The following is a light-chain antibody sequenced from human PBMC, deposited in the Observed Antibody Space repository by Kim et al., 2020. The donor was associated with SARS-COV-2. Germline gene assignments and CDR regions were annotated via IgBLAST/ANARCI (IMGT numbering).Light chain of an antibody. CDR2: AAS. CDR1: HDFGTS. CDR3: QQYDSFPLT. V-gene: IGKV1-16*02. J-gene: IGKJ4*01. Sequence: ASVGDSVTIPCRASHDFGTSLAWFQQRPGKAPNSLIHAASTLQSGVPSKFSGSGSGTDFTLIIRGLQPEDSATYYCQQYDSFPLTFAGGTKVDIK.